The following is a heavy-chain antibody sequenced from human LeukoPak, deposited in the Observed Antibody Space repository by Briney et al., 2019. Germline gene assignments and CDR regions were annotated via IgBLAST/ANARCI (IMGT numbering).Heavy chain of an antibody. Sequence: GGSLRLSCAASGFTFNTYDMHWVRQAPGKSLEWVAAVGTLHDTFYQDSVKGRFIISRDNAKNSLYLQMNSLRAGDTAVYYCVRGCMYCDWKTWFDPWGQGTLVTVSS. J-gene: IGHJ5*02. CDR2: VGTLHDT. V-gene: IGHV3-13*01. CDR3: VRGCMYCDWKTWFDP. CDR1: GFTFNTYD. D-gene: IGHD2-8*01.